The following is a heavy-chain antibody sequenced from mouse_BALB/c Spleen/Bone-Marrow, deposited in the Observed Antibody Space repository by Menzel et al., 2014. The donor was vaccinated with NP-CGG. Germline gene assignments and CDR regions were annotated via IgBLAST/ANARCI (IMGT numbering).Heavy chain of an antibody. CDR3: ARCLTGTSAMDY. J-gene: IGHJ4*01. Sequence: QVQLQQSGAELVRPGTSVKVSCKASGYAFTNYLIEWVKQRPGQGLEWIGVINPGSGGTNYNEKFKAKATLTADKSSSTAYMQLSSLTSVDSAVYFCARCLTGTSAMDYWGQGTSVTVSS. D-gene: IGHD4-1*01. CDR2: INPGSGGT. CDR1: GYAFTNYL. V-gene: IGHV1-54*01.